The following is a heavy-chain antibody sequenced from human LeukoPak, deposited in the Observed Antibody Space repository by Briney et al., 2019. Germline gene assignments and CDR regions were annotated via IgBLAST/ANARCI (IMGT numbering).Heavy chain of an antibody. CDR3: ARGAVAGQWYY. CDR1: GYTFTGYY. Sequence: ASVKVSCKASGYTFTGYYMHWVRQAPGQGLEWMGWINPNSGGTNYAQKFQGRVTITRDTSASTAYMELSSLRSEDTAVYYCARGAVAGQWYYWGQGTLVTVSS. J-gene: IGHJ4*02. V-gene: IGHV1-2*02. CDR2: INPNSGGT. D-gene: IGHD6-19*01.